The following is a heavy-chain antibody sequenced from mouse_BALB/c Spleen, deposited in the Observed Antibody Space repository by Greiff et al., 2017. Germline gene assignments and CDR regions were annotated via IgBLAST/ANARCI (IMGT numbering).Heavy chain of an antibody. CDR3: ARTLYYGSRGWYFDV. CDR2: ISSGSSTI. Sequence: EVQGVESGGGLVQPGGSRKLSCAASGFTFSSFGMHWVRQAPEKGLEWVAYISSGSSTIYYADTVKGRFTISRDNARNILYLQMSSLRSEDTAMYYCARTLYYGSRGWYFDVWGAGTTVTVSS. D-gene: IGHD1-1*01. CDR1: GFTFSSFG. V-gene: IGHV5-17*02. J-gene: IGHJ1*01.